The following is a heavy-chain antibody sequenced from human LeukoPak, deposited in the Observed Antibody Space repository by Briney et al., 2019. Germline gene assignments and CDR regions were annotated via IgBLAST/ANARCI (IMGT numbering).Heavy chain of an antibody. CDR3: ARVGYGSGSWGWFDP. CDR2: IYYSGTT. J-gene: IGHJ5*02. V-gene: IGHV4-59*01. Sequence: SSETLSLSCTVSGGSISGFFWTWIRQSPGKGLEYIGYIYYSGTTDYNPTLKSRVSMSVDMSKNQFFLNLTSVTAADTAIYYCARVGYGSGSWGWFDPWGQGTLVTVSS. D-gene: IGHD3-10*01. CDR1: GGSISGFF.